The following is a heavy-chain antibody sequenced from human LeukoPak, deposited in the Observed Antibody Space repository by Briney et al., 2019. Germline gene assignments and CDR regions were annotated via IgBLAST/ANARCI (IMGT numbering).Heavy chain of an antibody. Sequence: GGSLRLSCAASGFTFSSYWMSWVRQAPGKGLEWVANIKQDGSEKYYVDSVKGRFTISRDNAKNSLYLQMNSLRAEDTAVYYCARDSFRTAKMATTYGYWGQGTLVTVSS. CDR2: IKQDGSEK. J-gene: IGHJ4*02. CDR3: ARDSFRTAKMATTYGY. CDR1: GFTFSSYW. D-gene: IGHD5-24*01. V-gene: IGHV3-7*01.